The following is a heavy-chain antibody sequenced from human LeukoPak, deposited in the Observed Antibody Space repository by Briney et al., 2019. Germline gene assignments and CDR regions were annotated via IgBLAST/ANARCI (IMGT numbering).Heavy chain of an antibody. Sequence: ASVKVSCKASGCTFTSYGIHWVRQAPGQGLEWMGCISAYDGSTNYAHNFQGRVTISTDKSTNTDYMELMSLTSDDTAVYYCAKGDDILTGYFRGFDYWGQGTLVTVSS. CDR2: ISAYDGST. CDR3: AKGDDILTGYFRGFDY. J-gene: IGHJ4*02. D-gene: IGHD3-9*01. V-gene: IGHV1-18*01. CDR1: GCTFTSYG.